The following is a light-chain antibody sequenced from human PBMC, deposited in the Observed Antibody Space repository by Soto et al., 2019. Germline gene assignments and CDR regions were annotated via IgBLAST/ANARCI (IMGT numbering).Light chain of an antibody. J-gene: IGLJ1*01. V-gene: IGLV2-14*01. Sequence: QSALTQPASVSGSPGQSITISCTGTSSDVGGYNYVSWYQHHPGKAPKLMIYEVSNRPSGVSNRFSGSKSGNSASLTISGLQAEDEADYYCSSYTSSSTPCVFXTGTKVTVL. CDR1: SSDVGGYNY. CDR2: EVS. CDR3: SSYTSSSTPCV.